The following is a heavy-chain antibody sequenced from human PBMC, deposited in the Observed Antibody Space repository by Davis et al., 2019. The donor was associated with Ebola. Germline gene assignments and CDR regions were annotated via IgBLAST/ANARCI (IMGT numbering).Heavy chain of an antibody. CDR1: GGTFSSYA. V-gene: IGHV1-69*04. CDR2: IIPILGIA. CDR3: ARDSGDFWSGYPFDP. Sequence: SVKVSCKASGGTFSSYAISWVRQAPGQGLEWMGRIIPILGIANYAQKFQGRVTITADKSTNTAYMELSSLRSEDTAVYYCARDSGDFWSGYPFDPWGQGTLVTVSS. J-gene: IGHJ5*02. D-gene: IGHD3-3*01.